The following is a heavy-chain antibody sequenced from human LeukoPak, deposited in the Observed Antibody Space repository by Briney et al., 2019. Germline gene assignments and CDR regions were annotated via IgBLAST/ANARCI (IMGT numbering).Heavy chain of an antibody. CDR3: AKGGSSFMYGTDV. CDR1: GFTFSTYA. D-gene: IGHD3-16*02. CDR2: ISPSGDST. J-gene: IGHJ6*02. Sequence: GGSLRLSCAASGFTFSTYAMSWVRQAPGRGLEWVSSISPSGDSTYYADSVKGRFTISRDSSKNTLYLQMNSLRAEDTAVYYCAKGGSSFMYGTDVWGQGTTVTVSS. V-gene: IGHV3-23*01.